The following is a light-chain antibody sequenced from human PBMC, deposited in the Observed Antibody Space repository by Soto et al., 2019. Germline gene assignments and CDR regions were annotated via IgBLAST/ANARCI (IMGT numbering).Light chain of an antibody. CDR2: GNI. CDR3: QSYDSSLNGLV. CDR1: SSNIGAGYD. J-gene: IGLJ2*01. Sequence: QSVLTQPPSVSGAPGQRVTISCTGSSSNIGAGYDVHWYQQLPGTAPKLLIYGNINRPSGVPDRFSGSKSGTSASLAITGLQAEDEADYYCQSYDSSLNGLVFGGGTKVTVL. V-gene: IGLV1-40*01.